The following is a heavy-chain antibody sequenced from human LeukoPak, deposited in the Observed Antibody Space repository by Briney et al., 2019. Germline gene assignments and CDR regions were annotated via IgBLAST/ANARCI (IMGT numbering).Heavy chain of an antibody. CDR2: TYFSGTT. Sequence: PSETLSLTCTVSGGSFSTYYWSWIRQSPGKGLELIGYTYFSGTTNYNPSLKSRVTISLNTSKNQFSLKRTSVTAADTALYYCARGIYGSGNYYNPYFDYWGQGTLVTVSS. CDR3: ARGIYGSGNYYNPYFDY. V-gene: IGHV4-59*01. D-gene: IGHD3-10*01. CDR1: GGSFSTYY. J-gene: IGHJ4*02.